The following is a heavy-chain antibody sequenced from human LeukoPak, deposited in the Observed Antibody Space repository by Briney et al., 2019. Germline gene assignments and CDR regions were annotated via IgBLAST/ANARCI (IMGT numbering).Heavy chain of an antibody. CDR2: IYYGGST. CDR1: GGSISSYY. D-gene: IGHD3-22*01. Sequence: SETLSLTCTVSGGSISSYYWSWIRQPPGKGLEWIGYIYYGGSTNYNPSLKSRVTISVDTSKNQFSLKLSSVTAADTAVYYCARAPGYYDSSGYIDYWGQGTLVTVSS. CDR3: ARAPGYYDSSGYIDY. V-gene: IGHV4-59*01. J-gene: IGHJ4*02.